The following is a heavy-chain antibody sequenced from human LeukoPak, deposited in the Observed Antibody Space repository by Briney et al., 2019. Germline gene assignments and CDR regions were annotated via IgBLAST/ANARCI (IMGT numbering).Heavy chain of an antibody. CDR3: ARVFGVVIDAFGI. CDR2: INPNSGGT. D-gene: IGHD3-3*01. Sequence: GASVKVSCKASGYTFTGYYMHWVRQAPGQGLDWMGWINPNSGGTNYAQKFQGRVTMTRDTSISTAYMELCRLRSDDTAVYYCARVFGVVIDAFGIWGQGTMVTVSS. J-gene: IGHJ3*02. V-gene: IGHV1-2*02. CDR1: GYTFTGYY.